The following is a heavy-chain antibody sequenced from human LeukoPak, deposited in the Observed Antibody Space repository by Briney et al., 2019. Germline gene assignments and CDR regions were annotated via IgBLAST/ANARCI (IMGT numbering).Heavy chain of an antibody. V-gene: IGHV1-46*01. CDR1: GYTFTGYY. CDR2: INPSGGST. CDR3: AARGQIVGATWWIRNDAFDI. J-gene: IGHJ3*02. D-gene: IGHD1-26*01. Sequence: ASVKVSCKASGYTFTGYYMHWVRQAPGQGLEWMGWINPSGGSTSYAQKFQGRVTMTRDTSTSTVYMELSSLRSEDTAVYYCAARGQIVGATWWIRNDAFDIWGQGTMVTVSS.